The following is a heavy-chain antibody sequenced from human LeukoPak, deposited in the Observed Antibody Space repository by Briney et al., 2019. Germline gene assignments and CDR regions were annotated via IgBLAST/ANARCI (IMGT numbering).Heavy chain of an antibody. D-gene: IGHD6-13*01. CDR2: IYRGGSR. Sequence: GGSLRLSCAASGFTVSSNSMSWVRQAPGKGLEWVSVIYRGGSRYYEDFVKGRFTISRDNSKNSLYQQMNSLRAEDTALYYCAKGDSSSWYSYFDYWGQGTLVTVSS. V-gene: IGHV3-53*05. CDR1: GFTVSSNS. CDR3: AKGDSSSWYSYFDY. J-gene: IGHJ4*02.